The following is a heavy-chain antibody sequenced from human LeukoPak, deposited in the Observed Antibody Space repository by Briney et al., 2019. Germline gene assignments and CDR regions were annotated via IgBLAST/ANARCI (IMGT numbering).Heavy chain of an antibody. CDR3: ARLEDVVVVPAAANDC. Sequence: GESLKISFKGSGYSFTSYWINWVRPMPGKGLEWMGRIDPSDSYTNYSPSFQGHVTISADKSISTAYLQWSSLKASDTAMYYCARLEDVVVVPAAANDCWGQGTLVTVSS. CDR2: IDPSDSYT. J-gene: IGHJ4*02. V-gene: IGHV5-10-1*01. D-gene: IGHD2-2*01. CDR1: GYSFTSYW.